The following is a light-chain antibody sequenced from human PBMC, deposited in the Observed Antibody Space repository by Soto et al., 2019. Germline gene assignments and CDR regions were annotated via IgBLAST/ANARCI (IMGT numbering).Light chain of an antibody. V-gene: IGLV2-14*01. CDR3: SSYTSSSTLV. CDR1: SSDVCGYNY. CDR2: DVS. J-gene: IGLJ2*01. Sequence: QSALTQPASVSGSPGQSITISCTGTSSDVCGYNYVSWYQQHPGKAPKLMIYDVSNRPSGGSNRFSGLKSCNTASLTISGLQAEDEADYYCSSYTSSSTLVFGGGTKVTVL.